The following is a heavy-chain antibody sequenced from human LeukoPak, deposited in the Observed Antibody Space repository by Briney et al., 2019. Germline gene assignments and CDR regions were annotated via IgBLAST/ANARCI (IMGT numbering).Heavy chain of an antibody. J-gene: IGHJ6*03. CDR1: GYTFTGYY. CDR3: ARTSRSRPRFYMDV. V-gene: IGHV1-2*02. D-gene: IGHD1-1*01. CDR2: INPNSGGT. Sequence: ASVKVSCKASGYTFTGYYMHWVRQAPGQGLEWMGWINPNSGGTNYAQKFQGRVTMTRDTSSSTAYMELSRLRSDDTAVYYCARTSRSRPRFYMDVWGKGTTVTVSS.